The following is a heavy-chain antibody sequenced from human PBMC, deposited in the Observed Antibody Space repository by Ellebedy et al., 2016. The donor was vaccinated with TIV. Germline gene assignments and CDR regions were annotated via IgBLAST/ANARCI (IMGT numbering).Heavy chain of an antibody. CDR1: GHTLMELS. CDR2: FDPEHGTT. V-gene: IGHV1-24*01. CDR3: ARDHPQGIVIVPGIVSGMDV. J-gene: IGHJ6*02. Sequence: ASVKVSCKVSGHTLMELSMHWVRQAPGKGLEWVGGFDPEHGTTIYAQKFQGRVTMIEDTSTDTVYMELSSLRSEDTAVYYCARDHPQGIVIVPGIVSGMDVWGQGTTVTVSS. D-gene: IGHD2-2*01.